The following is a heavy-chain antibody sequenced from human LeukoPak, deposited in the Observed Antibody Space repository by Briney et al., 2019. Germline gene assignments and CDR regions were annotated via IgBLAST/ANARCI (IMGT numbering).Heavy chain of an antibody. V-gene: IGHV1-2*06. D-gene: IGHD6-13*01. J-gene: IGHJ4*02. CDR2: INPNSGGT. CDR1: GGTFSSYA. Sequence: ASVKVSCKASGGTFSSYAISWVRQAPGQGLEWTGRINPNSGGTNYAQKFQGRVTMTRDTSISTAYMELSRLRSDDTAVYYCARWGIAAAGTDYWGQGTLVTVSS. CDR3: ARWGIAAAGTDY.